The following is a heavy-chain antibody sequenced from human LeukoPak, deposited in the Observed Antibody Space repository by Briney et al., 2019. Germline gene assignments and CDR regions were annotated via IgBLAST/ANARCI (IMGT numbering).Heavy chain of an antibody. CDR2: IRSKNYGGTT. J-gene: IGHJ6*02. CDR1: GFTFGDYA. V-gene: IGHV3-49*04. Sequence: GGSLRLSRATSGFTFGDYAMSWVRQAPGKGLEWVGFIRSKNYGGTTEYAASVKGRFTISRDDSESIAYLQMDSLKTEDTAVYYCSRGPTQLWLHNSMDVWGQGTTVTVSS. CDR3: SRGPTQLWLHNSMDV. D-gene: IGHD5-18*01.